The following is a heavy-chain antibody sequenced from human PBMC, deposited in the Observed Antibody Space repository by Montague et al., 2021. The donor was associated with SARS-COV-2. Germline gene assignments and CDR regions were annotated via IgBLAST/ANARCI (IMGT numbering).Heavy chain of an antibody. D-gene: IGHD4-17*01. Sequence: SLRLSCAASGFTFSSYAMHWVRQAPGKGLEWVAVISYDGSNKYYADSVKGRFTISRDNSKNTLYLQMNSLRAEDTAVYYCARDFVDYGDSPGAFDIWGQGTMVTVSS. V-gene: IGHV3-30-3*01. CDR3: ARDFVDYGDSPGAFDI. CDR1: GFTFSSYA. CDR2: ISYDGSNK. J-gene: IGHJ3*02.